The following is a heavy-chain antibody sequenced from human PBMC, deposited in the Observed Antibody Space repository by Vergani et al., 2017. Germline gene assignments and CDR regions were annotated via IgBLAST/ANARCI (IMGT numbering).Heavy chain of an antibody. CDR1: GFTFSSYS. CDR2: ISSSSSYI. J-gene: IGHJ6*03. Sequence: EVQLVESGGGLVKRGGSLRLSCAASGFTFSSYSMNWVRQAPGKGLEWVSSISSSSSYIHYSDSLKGRFTISRDNAKSSLYLQMNSLRAEDTAVYYCARGSTYCSSTSCYYHYYMDVWGKGTTVTV. CDR3: ARGSTYCSSTSCYYHYYMDV. D-gene: IGHD2-2*01. V-gene: IGHV3-21*01.